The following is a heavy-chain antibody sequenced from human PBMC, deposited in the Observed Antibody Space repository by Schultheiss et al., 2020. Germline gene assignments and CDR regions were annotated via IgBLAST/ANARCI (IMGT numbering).Heavy chain of an antibody. CDR1: GFTFSSYS. Sequence: WGSLRLSCAASGFTFSSYSMNWVRQAPGKGLEWVSTISGNGASTYYADSVKGRFTISRDNSKNTLYLQMNSLRGEDTAVYYCARVRRDGYNYVDYWGQGTLVTVAS. V-gene: IGHV3-23*01. J-gene: IGHJ4*02. CDR2: ISGNGAST. CDR3: ARVRRDGYNYVDY. D-gene: IGHD5-24*01.